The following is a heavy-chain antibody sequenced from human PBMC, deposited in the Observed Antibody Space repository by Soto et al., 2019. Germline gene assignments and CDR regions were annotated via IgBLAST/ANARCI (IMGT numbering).Heavy chain of an antibody. CDR2: ISGSGGST. V-gene: IGHV3-23*01. D-gene: IGHD2-8*01. Sequence: PGGSLRLSCAASGFTFSSYAMSWVRQAPGKGLEWVSAISGSGGSTYYADSVKGRFTISRDNSKNTLYLQMNSLRAEDTAVYYCARDCINGVCRAFYYWGQGALVTVSS. CDR3: ARDCINGVCRAFYY. J-gene: IGHJ4*02. CDR1: GFTFSSYA.